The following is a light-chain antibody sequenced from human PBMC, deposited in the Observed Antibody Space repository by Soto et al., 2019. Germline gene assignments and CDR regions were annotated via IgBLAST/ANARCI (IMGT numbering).Light chain of an antibody. CDR1: QSLTYTY. V-gene: IGKV3-20*01. CDR3: QQYGSSPPLT. CDR2: GTS. Sequence: EIVLTQSPGTLSLSPGERATLSCRASQSLTYTYLAWYQQKPGQAPRLLIYGTSTRATGIPDRFSGSGSGTDFTLTISRLEPEDFGVYYCQQYGSSPPLTFGGGTNVEIK. J-gene: IGKJ4*01.